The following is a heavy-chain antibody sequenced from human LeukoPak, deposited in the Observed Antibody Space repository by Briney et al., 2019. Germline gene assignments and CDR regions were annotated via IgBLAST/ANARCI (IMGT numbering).Heavy chain of an antibody. J-gene: IGHJ3*02. D-gene: IGHD5-18*01. V-gene: IGHV3-7*01. CDR3: ARPADSYGLTHDAFDI. CDR1: GFTFSSYW. CDR2: IKQDGSEK. Sequence: GGSLRLSCAASGFTFSSYWMSWVRQAPGKGLEWVANIKQDGSEKCYVDSVKGRFTISRDNAKNSLYLQMNSLRAEDTAVYYCARPADSYGLTHDAFDIWGQGTMVTVSS.